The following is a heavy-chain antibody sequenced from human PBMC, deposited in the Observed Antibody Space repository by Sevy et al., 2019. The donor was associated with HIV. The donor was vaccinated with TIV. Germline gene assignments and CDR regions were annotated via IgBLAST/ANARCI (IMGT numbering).Heavy chain of an antibody. CDR2: ISSSSSYI. V-gene: IGHV3-21*01. D-gene: IGHD3-9*01. CDR3: ARDSYYDILTGSHYYYYGMDV. Sequence: GGSLRLSCAASGFTFSSYSMNLVRQAPGKGLEWVSSISSSSSYIYYADSVKGRFTISRDNAKNSLYLQMNSLRAEDTAVYYCARDSYYDILTGSHYYYYGMDVWGQGTTVTVSS. J-gene: IGHJ6*02. CDR1: GFTFSSYS.